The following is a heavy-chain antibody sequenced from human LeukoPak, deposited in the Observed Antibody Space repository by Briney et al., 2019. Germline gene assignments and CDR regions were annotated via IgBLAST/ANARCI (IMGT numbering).Heavy chain of an antibody. CDR2: ISSSSSYI. CDR1: GFTFSSYS. D-gene: IGHD3-10*01. J-gene: IGHJ5*02. CDR3: ARGSISGSFKNKDNWFDP. Sequence: GGSLRLSCAASGFTFSSYSMNWVRQAPGKGLEWVSSISSSSSYIYYADSVKGRFTISRDNAKNSLYLQMNSLRAEDTAVYYCARGSISGSFKNKDNWFDPWGQGTLVTVSS. V-gene: IGHV3-21*01.